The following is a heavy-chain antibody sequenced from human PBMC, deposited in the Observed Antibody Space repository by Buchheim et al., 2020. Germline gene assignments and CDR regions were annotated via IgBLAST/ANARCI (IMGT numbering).Heavy chain of an antibody. D-gene: IGHD3-10*01. CDR1: GGSFSGYY. CDR3: ARGYGSGNYYTY. J-gene: IGHJ4*02. CDR2: INRSGST. V-gene: IGHV4-34*01. Sequence: QVQLQQWGAGLLKPSETLSLTCAVYGGSFSGYYWSWIRQPPGKGLEWIGEINRSGSTSYNTSLTNRVTISLDTSKNQFSLRLSSVTAADTAVYYCARGYGSGNYYTYWGQGTL.